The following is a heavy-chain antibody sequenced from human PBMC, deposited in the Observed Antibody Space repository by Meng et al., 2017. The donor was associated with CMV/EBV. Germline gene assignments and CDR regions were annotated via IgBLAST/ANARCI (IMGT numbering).Heavy chain of an antibody. Sequence: GESLKISCAASGFTFMKYAMSWVRQAPGKGLEWVSVIYTDDFKTYYADSVKGRFTISRDRSKNTLYLQMNGLRAEDTAVYYCASCISSSCFQYYFDSWGQGTLVTVSS. CDR1: GFTFMKYA. CDR3: ASCISSSCFQYYFDS. J-gene: IGHJ4*02. D-gene: IGHD2-2*01. CDR2: IYTDDFKT. V-gene: IGHV3-23*03.